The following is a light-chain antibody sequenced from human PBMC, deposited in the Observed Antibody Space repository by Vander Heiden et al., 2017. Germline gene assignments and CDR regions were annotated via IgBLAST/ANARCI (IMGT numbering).Light chain of an antibody. CDR1: GLPKQY. CDR3: QSADSATGTYRF. J-gene: IGLJ2*01. V-gene: IGLV3-25*03. Sequence: HELTQPPSLSVSPGQTSAITCSGDGLPKQYAFLSQQQPGQAPVLVLSKDMERPPGITEGFSGSSSGTTVTLTISGVRAEDEADYYCQSADSATGTYRFFGGGTKLTVL. CDR2: KDM.